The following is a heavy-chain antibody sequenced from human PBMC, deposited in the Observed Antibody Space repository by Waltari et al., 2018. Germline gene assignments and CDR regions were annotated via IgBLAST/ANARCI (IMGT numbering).Heavy chain of an antibody. J-gene: IGHJ6*02. CDR2: INPNSVGT. V-gene: IGHV1-2*04. CDR3: ARGDIVVVPDPYYYYGMDV. CDR1: GYTFTGYY. Sequence: QVQLVQSGAEVKKPGASVKVSCKASGYTFTGYYMHWVRQAPGQGLEWMGWINPNSVGTNYAQKFQGWVTMTRETSISTAYMELSRLRSDDTAVYYCARGDIVVVPDPYYYYGMDVWGQGTTVTVSS. D-gene: IGHD2-2*01.